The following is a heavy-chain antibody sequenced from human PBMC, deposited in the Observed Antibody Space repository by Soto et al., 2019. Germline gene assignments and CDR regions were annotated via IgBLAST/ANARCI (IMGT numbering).Heavy chain of an antibody. D-gene: IGHD6-13*01. V-gene: IGHV3-66*01. J-gene: IGHJ6*02. Sequence: GGSLRLSCAASGFTVSSNYMSWVRQAPGKGLEWVSVIYSGGSTYYADSVKGRFTISRDNSKNTLYLQMNSLRAEDTAVYYCAKGKSIAAARVPRAPYYYYYGMDVWGQGTTVTVSS. CDR1: GFTVSSNY. CDR2: IYSGGST. CDR3: AKGKSIAAARVPRAPYYYYYGMDV.